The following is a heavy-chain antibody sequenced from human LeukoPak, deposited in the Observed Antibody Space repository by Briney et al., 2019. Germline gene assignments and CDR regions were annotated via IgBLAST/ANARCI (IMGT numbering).Heavy chain of an antibody. CDR1: GFTFDDYG. D-gene: IGHD6-19*01. J-gene: IGHJ3*02. Sequence: GGSLRLSCAASGFTFDDYGMSWVRQVPGKGLEWVSDINWNGGSTGYADSVKGRFTISRDNAKKYVYLHMNSLRDEDTALYYCAKGYSGWPGNDALDNWGQGTMVAVSS. CDR3: AKGYSGWPGNDALDN. V-gene: IGHV3-20*04. CDR2: INWNGGST.